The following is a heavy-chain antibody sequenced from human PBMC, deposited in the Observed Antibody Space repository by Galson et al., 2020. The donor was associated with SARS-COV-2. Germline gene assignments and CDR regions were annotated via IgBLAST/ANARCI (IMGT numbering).Heavy chain of an antibody. V-gene: IGHV3-30-3*01. CDR2: ISYDGSNK. D-gene: IGHD1-26*01. CDR3: ARTGGSYMDY. CDR1: GFTFSSYA. J-gene: IGHJ4*02. Sequence: GGSLRLSCAASGFTFSSYAMHWVRQAPGKGLEWVAVISYDGSNKYYADSVKGRFTISRDNSKNTLYLQMNSLRAEDTAVYYCARTGGSYMDYWGQGTLVTVSS.